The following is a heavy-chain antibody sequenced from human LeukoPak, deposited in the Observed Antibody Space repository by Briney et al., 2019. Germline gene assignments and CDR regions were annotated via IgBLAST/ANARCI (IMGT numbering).Heavy chain of an antibody. J-gene: IGHJ3*02. CDR1: GFTFSTYG. CDR2: INHSGST. D-gene: IGHD3-3*01. V-gene: IGHV4-34*01. CDR3: ASGYDFLDAFDI. Sequence: GSLRLSCAASGFTFSTYGMSWVRQPPGKGLEWIGEINHSGSTNYNPSLKSRVTISVDTSKNQFSLKLSSVTAADTAVYYCASGYDFLDAFDIWGQGTMVTVSS.